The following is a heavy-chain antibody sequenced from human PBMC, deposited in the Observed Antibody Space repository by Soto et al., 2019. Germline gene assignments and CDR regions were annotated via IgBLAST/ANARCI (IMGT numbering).Heavy chain of an antibody. D-gene: IGHD3-22*01. CDR3: ARDVTYYYDSSGYDFTDY. CDR2: IYYSGST. V-gene: IGHV4-59*12. J-gene: IGHJ4*02. CDR1: GGSISSYY. Sequence: SETLSLTCTVSGGSISSYYWSWIRQPPGKGLEWIGYIYYSGSTNYNPSLKSRVTISVDKSKNQFSLKLSSVTAADTAVYYCARDVTYYYDSSGYDFTDYWGQGTLVTVSS.